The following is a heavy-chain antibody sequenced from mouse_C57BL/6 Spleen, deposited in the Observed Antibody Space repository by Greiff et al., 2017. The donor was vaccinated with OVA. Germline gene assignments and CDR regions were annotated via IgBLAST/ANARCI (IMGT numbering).Heavy chain of an antibody. CDR2: INPSTGGT. CDR3: ARGSQFAY. CDR1: GYSFTGYY. Sequence: VQLQQSGLELVKPGASVKISCKASGYSFTGYYMNWVKQSPEKSLEWIGEINPSTGGTTYNQKFKAKATLTVDKSSSTAYMQLKSLTSEDSAVYYCARGSQFAYWGQGTLVTVSA. J-gene: IGHJ3*01. V-gene: IGHV1-42*01.